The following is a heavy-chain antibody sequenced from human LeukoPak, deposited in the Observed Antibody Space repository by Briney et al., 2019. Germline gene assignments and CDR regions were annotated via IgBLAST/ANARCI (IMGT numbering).Heavy chain of an antibody. CDR1: GYNFINYA. V-gene: IGHV7-4-1*02. J-gene: IGHJ4*02. CDR3: ARGGGGAVVPAL. CDR2: INTKTGDP. Sequence: ASVKVSCKASGYNFINYALHWVRQAPGQGLEWMGWINTKTGDPTYGQGFTGRFVFSLETSVSTAYLQINSLKAEDTAVYYCARGGGGAVVPALWGQGTLITVSS. D-gene: IGHD2-2*01.